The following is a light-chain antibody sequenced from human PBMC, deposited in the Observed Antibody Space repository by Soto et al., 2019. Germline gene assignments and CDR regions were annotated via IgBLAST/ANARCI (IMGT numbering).Light chain of an antibody. J-gene: IGKJ1*01. CDR1: QTIISW. CDR2: KAS. CDR3: QQYNTYSWA. Sequence: DIQMTQSRSTLSGSVGDRVTITCRAGQTIISWLAWYQQQTGKAPKLLIYKASILASGVPSRFSASGSGTDFTLTISSLEAEDFATYYCQQYNTYSWAFGQGTKVDIK. V-gene: IGKV1-5*03.